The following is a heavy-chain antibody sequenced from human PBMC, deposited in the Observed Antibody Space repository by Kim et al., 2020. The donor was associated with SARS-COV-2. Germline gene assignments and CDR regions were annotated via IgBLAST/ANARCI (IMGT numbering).Heavy chain of an antibody. V-gene: IGHV3-53*01. D-gene: IGHD2-15*01. CDR2: IYRGGSP. Sequence: GGSLRLSCAASGFTVSSNYMSWVLHAPGHVLEFVSFIYRGGSPSSASSVPGRFTLSTDTSKHPLSLHMNSLLSEYTAVYYCPLPHVVASSAPYY. J-gene: IGHJ6*01. CDR3: PLPHVVASSAPYY. CDR1: GFTVSSNY.